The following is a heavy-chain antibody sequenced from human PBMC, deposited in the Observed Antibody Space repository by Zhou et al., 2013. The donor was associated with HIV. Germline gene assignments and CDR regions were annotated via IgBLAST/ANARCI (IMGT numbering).Heavy chain of an antibody. V-gene: IGHV1-69*18. D-gene: IGHD3-3*01. CDR1: GGSFNDYA. CDR2: IIPLFGTS. J-gene: IGHJ4*02. Sequence: QVQLVQSGAEVRKPGSSVKVSCRASGGSFNDYAISWVRQAPGQGLEWLGRIIPLFGTSSYAQRLQDRVTITADESTRTASMELRSLRSDDTAVYYCAFGGGEILNMYYFNYWGQGTLVTV. CDR3: AFGGGEILNMYYFNY.